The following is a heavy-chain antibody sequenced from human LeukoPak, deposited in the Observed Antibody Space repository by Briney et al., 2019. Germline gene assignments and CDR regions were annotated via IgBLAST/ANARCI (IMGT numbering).Heavy chain of an antibody. D-gene: IGHD3-10*01. V-gene: IGHV4-59*01. CDR3: ARVTLGFGAGFDY. Sequence: PSETLSLTCTVSGGSISPYYWSWIRQPPGKGVECIGYIYHSGSTNYNPSLKSRLTISVDTSKNQFSLKLSSVTAADTAVCYCARVTLGFGAGFDYWGQGTLVTVSS. CDR2: IYHSGST. J-gene: IGHJ4*02. CDR1: GGSISPYY.